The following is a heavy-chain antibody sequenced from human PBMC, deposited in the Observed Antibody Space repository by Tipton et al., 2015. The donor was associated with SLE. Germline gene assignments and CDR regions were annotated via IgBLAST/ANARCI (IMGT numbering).Heavy chain of an antibody. CDR3: ASYSGSYLFAAEYYFDY. CDR2: IHYSGST. Sequence: TLSLTCTVSGGSISSHYWSWIRQPPGKGLEWIGYIHYSGSTNYNPSLKSRVTISVDTSKNQFSLKLSSVTAADTAVYYCASYSGSYLFAAEYYFDYWGQGTLVTVSS. V-gene: IGHV4-59*11. D-gene: IGHD1-26*01. J-gene: IGHJ4*02. CDR1: GGSISSHY.